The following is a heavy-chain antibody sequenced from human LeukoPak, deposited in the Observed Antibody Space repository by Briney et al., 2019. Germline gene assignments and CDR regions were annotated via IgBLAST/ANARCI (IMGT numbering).Heavy chain of an antibody. CDR1: GFPFRSYP. J-gene: IGHJ4*02. Sequence: GGSLRPSCAASGFPFRSYPMDWVRQAPGKGLEYVSAITLDGISTYYANSVKGRFTISRDNSKNTLYLQMGSLRAEDMAVYYCARVAVPGTSDYWGQGTLVTVSS. V-gene: IGHV3-64*01. CDR2: ITLDGIST. D-gene: IGHD6-19*01. CDR3: ARVAVPGTSDY.